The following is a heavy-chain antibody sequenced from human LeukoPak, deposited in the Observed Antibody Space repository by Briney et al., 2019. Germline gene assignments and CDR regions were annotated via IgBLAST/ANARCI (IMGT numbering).Heavy chain of an antibody. CDR1: LFTFCADA. V-gene: IGHV3-23*01. CDR2: IRGGGGSA. CDR3: ARDPNGDYIGAFDM. Sequence: GGSLRLSCTASLFTFCADAMLRVRQAPGKGPERVSAIRGGGGSAFYADSVKGRFTISRDNSKYTLFLQMNSLRAEDTAVYYCARDPNGDYIGAFDMWGPGTMVTVSS. J-gene: IGHJ3*02. D-gene: IGHD4-17*01.